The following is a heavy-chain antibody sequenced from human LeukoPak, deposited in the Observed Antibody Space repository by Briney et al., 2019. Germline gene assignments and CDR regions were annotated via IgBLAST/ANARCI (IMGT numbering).Heavy chain of an antibody. CDR3: ARLTGYRLDY. CDR1: GGSLSSYY. D-gene: IGHD1-20*01. Sequence: SETLSLTCTVSGGSLSSYYWSWIRQPPGKGLEWIGYIYYSGSTNYNPSLKSRVTISVDTSKNQFSLKLSSVTAADTAVYFCARLTGYRLDYWGQGTLVTVSS. CDR2: IYYSGST. J-gene: IGHJ4*02. V-gene: IGHV4-59*08.